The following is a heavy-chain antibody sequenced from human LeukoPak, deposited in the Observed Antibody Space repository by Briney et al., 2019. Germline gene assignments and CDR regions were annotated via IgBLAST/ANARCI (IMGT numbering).Heavy chain of an antibody. V-gene: IGHV1-69*13. CDR2: IIPIFGTA. D-gene: IGHD3-3*02. CDR3: ARDLLLAASGAFDI. Sequence: SVKVSCKASGGTFSSYAISWVRQAPGQGLEWMGGIIPIFGTANYAQKFQGRVTITADESTSTAYMELSSLRSEDTAVYYCARDLLLAASGAFDIWGQGTMVTVSS. CDR1: GGTFSSYA. J-gene: IGHJ3*02.